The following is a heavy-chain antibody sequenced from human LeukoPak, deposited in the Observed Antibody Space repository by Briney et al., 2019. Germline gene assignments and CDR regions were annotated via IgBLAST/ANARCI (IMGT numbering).Heavy chain of an antibody. V-gene: IGHV4-30-4*01. CDR1: GGSISSYY. CDR3: AREVSHYYGSGKGVDY. CDR2: IYYSGST. Sequence: PSETLSLTCTVSGGSISSYYWSWIRQPPGKGLEWVGYIYYSGSTYYNPSLKSRVTISVDTSKDQFSLKLSSVTAADTAVYYCAREVSHYYGSGKGVDYWGQGTLVTVSS. J-gene: IGHJ4*02. D-gene: IGHD3-10*01.